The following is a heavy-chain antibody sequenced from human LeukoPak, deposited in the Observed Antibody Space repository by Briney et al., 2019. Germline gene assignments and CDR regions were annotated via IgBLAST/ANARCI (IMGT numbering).Heavy chain of an antibody. V-gene: IGHV4-30-4*01. Sequence: SQTLSLTCTVSGGSISSGDYYWSWIRQPPGKGLEWIGYIYYSGSTYYNPSLKSRLTISVDTSKNQFSLKLSSVTAADTAVYYCASGGTYGYSYGPLDYWGQGTLVTVSS. J-gene: IGHJ4*02. D-gene: IGHD5-18*01. CDR3: ASGGTYGYSYGPLDY. CDR1: GGSISSGDYY. CDR2: IYYSGST.